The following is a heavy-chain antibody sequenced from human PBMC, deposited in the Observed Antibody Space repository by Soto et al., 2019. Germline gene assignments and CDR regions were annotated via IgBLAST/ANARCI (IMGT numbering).Heavy chain of an antibody. Sequence: EVQLLESGGGLVQPGGSLRLSCAASGFTFSSYAMSWVRQAPGKGLEWVSAISGSGGSTYYADSVKGRFTISRDNSKNTVYLQMNSLRAGGTDVYYCAKDRPKQLLVSDYWGQGTLVTVSS. CDR3: AKDRPKQLLVSDY. D-gene: IGHD6-19*01. CDR2: ISGSGGST. V-gene: IGHV3-23*01. J-gene: IGHJ4*02. CDR1: GFTFSSYA.